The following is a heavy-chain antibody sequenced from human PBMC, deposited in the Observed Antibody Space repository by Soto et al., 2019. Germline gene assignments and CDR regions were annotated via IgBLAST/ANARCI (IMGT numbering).Heavy chain of an antibody. Sequence: EVQLVESGGGLVQPGGSLRLSCAASGFTFSNYWMSWVRQAPGKGLEWVANIKQGGNEKYSVDSVKGRFTISRDNAKNSLYLQMNRLRAEDTAVYYCARDLDQGCSGGSCYSTGAFDLWGQGTVVTVSS. V-gene: IGHV3-7*01. CDR1: GFTFSNYW. D-gene: IGHD2-15*01. CDR3: ARDLDQGCSGGSCYSTGAFDL. CDR2: IKQGGNEK. J-gene: IGHJ3*01.